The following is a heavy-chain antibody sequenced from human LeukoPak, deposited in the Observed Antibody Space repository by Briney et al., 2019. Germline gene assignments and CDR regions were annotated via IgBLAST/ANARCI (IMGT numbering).Heavy chain of an antibody. D-gene: IGHD3-22*01. J-gene: IGHJ4*02. CDR1: GGSISSSSYY. CDR2: IYYSGST. V-gene: IGHV4-61*01. CDR3: ARYTYYYDSSGYYRYFDY. Sequence: SGTLSLTCTVSGGSISSSSYYWSWIRQPPGKGLEWIGYIYYSGSTNYNPSLKSRVTISVDTSKNQFSLKLSSVTAADTAVYYCARYTYYYDSSGYYRYFDYWGQGTLVTVSS.